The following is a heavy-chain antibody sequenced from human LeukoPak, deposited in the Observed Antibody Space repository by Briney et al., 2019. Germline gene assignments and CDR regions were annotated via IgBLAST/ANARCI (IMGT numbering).Heavy chain of an antibody. J-gene: IGHJ4*02. CDR3: AARPTSEAVAPSDF. Sequence: GGSLRLSCAGSGFTPSNCGMSWVRQAPGKGLEWDSGISGSGGSTYYADSVKGRFTISRDNSKSTLYLQMNSLRAEDTATYYCAARPTSEAVAPSDFWGQGTLVTVSP. V-gene: IGHV3-23*01. D-gene: IGHD6-19*01. CDR2: ISGSGGST. CDR1: GFTPSNCG.